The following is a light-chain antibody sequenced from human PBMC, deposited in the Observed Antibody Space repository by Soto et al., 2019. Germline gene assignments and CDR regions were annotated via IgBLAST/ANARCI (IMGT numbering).Light chain of an antibody. J-gene: IGKJ1*01. CDR3: QQYSSYST. Sequence: DIQMTQSPSSLSASVGDRVTITCRASQSISSYLNWYQQKPGKAPKLLIYDASTLESGVPSRFSVGGFGTDFTLTISSLQPDDFATYYCQQYSSYSTFGQGTKVDIK. V-gene: IGKV1-5*01. CDR1: QSISSY. CDR2: DAS.